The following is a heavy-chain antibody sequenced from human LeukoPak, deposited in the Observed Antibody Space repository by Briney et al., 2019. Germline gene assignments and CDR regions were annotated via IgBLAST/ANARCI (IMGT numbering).Heavy chain of an antibody. Sequence: SGTLSLTCAVYGGSFSGYYWSWIRQPPGKGLEWIGEINHSGSTNYNPSLKSRVTISVDTSKNQFSLKLSSVTAADTAVYYCARDPHYYYDSSGYWRYWGQGTLVTVSS. CDR3: ARDPHYYYDSSGYWRY. CDR1: GGSFSGYY. D-gene: IGHD3-22*01. CDR2: INHSGST. V-gene: IGHV4-34*01. J-gene: IGHJ4*02.